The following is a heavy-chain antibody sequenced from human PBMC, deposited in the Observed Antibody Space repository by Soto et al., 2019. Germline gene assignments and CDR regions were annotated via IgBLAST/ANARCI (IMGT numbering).Heavy chain of an antibody. V-gene: IGHV4-4*07. CDR2: IYTSGST. Sequence: QVQLQESGPGLVKPSETLSLTCTVSGGSISSYYWSWIRQPAGKGLEWFGRIYTSGSTNYNPSLKSRVTMSVDTSKNQFSLKLSSVTAADTAVYYCARMAGVRGALYYFDYWGQGTLVTVSS. CDR1: GGSISSYY. CDR3: ARMAGVRGALYYFDY. J-gene: IGHJ4*02. D-gene: IGHD3-10*01.